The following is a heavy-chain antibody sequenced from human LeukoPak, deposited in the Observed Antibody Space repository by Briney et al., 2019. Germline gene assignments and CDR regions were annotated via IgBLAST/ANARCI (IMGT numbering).Heavy chain of an antibody. J-gene: IGHJ4*02. Sequence: ASVRVSCKASGYTFTSYGISWVRQAPGQGLEWMGWISAYNGNTNYAQKLQGRVTMTTDTSTSTAYMELRSLRSDDTAVYYCARSFCSGGSCYSRLPFDSWGQGTLVTVSS. V-gene: IGHV1-18*01. CDR1: GYTFTSYG. D-gene: IGHD2-15*01. CDR3: ARSFCSGGSCYSRLPFDS. CDR2: ISAYNGNT.